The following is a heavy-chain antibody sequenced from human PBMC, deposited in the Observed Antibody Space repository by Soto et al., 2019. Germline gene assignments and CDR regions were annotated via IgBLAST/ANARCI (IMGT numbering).Heavy chain of an antibody. J-gene: IGHJ6*02. D-gene: IGHD4-17*01. CDR3: ARGTRDYYYYYGMDV. Sequence: GASVKVSCKASGYTFTGYYMHWVLQAPGQGLEWMGWINPNSGGTNYAQKFQGWVTMTRDTSISTAYMELSRLRSDDTAVYYCARGTRDYYYYYGMDVWGQGTTVTVSS. V-gene: IGHV1-2*04. CDR1: GYTFTGYY. CDR2: INPNSGGT.